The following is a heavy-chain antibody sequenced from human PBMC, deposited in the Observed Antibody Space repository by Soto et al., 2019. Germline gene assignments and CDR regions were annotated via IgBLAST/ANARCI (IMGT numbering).Heavy chain of an antibody. Sequence: PGGALRLSCAASGFTFSSYGMHWVRQAPGKGLEWVAVISHDESHKYYADSVKGRFAISRDNSKNTLYLQMNSLRPEDTAVYYCLSMAAAGTGGDWGQGSLVTVP. V-gene: IGHV3-30*03. CDR2: ISHDESHK. D-gene: IGHD6-13*01. CDR3: LSMAAAGTGGD. CDR1: GFTFSSYG. J-gene: IGHJ4*02.